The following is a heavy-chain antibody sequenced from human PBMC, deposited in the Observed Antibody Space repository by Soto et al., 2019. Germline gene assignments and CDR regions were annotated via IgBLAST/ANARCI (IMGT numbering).Heavy chain of an antibody. CDR2: IGTAGDT. Sequence: GGSLRLSCAASGFTFSSYDMHWVRQATGKGLEWVSAIGTAGDTYYPGSVKGRFTISRENAKNSLYLQMNSLRAGDTAVYYCARDPGGLTGTNWYFDLWGRGTLVTVSS. D-gene: IGHD7-27*01. CDR1: GFTFSSYD. V-gene: IGHV3-13*01. CDR3: ARDPGGLTGTNWYFDL. J-gene: IGHJ2*01.